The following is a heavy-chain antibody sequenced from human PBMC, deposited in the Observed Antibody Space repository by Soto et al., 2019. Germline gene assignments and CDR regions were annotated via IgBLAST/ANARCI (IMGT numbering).Heavy chain of an antibody. CDR2: IWYDGSNK. CDR1: GFTFSSYG. CDR3: ASDPGMGIAARPSFFDY. J-gene: IGHJ4*02. D-gene: IGHD6-6*01. V-gene: IGHV3-33*01. Sequence: QVQLVESGGGVVQPGRSLRLSCAASGFTFSSYGMHWVRQAPGKGLEWVSGIWYDGSNKYYADSVKGRFTISRDNSKNTLYLQMNSRRAEDTAVYYCASDPGMGIAARPSFFDYWGQGTLVTVSS.